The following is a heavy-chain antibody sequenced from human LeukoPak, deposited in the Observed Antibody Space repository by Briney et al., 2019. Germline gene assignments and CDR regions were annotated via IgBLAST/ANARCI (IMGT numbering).Heavy chain of an antibody. D-gene: IGHD1-14*01. CDR2: INPDSGDP. Sequence: ASVKVSCKTSGYTFTGYYMHWVRQAPEQGLEWMGWINPDSGDPNYAQNFQGRVTMTRDTSISTAYMELSRLRSDDTAVYYCALRYLYYFDYWGQGTLVTVSS. CDR1: GYTFTGYY. J-gene: IGHJ4*02. V-gene: IGHV1-2*02. CDR3: ALRYLYYFDY.